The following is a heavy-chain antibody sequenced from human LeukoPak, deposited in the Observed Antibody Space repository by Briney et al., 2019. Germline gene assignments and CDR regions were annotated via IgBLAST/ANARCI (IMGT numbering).Heavy chain of an antibody. CDR1: GGSISSYY. CDR2: INHSGST. J-gene: IGHJ6*02. D-gene: IGHD5-18*01. Sequence: SETLSLTCTVSGGSISSYYWSWIRQPPGKGLEWIGEINHSGSTNYNPSLKSRVTISVDTSKNQFSLKLSSVTAADTAVYYCARYSYGYYYYYGMDVWGQGTTVTVSS. CDR3: ARYSYGYYYYYGMDV. V-gene: IGHV4-34*01.